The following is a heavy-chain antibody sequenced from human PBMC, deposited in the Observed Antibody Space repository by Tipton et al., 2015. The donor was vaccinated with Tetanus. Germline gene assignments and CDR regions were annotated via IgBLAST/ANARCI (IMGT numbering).Heavy chain of an antibody. CDR2: IYRRGST. Sequence: TLSLTCTVSGGSINSGGYYWTWIRQHPGKGLEWIGNIYRRGSTYYNPSLKSRVTISVDTSKNQFSLKLSSVTAADTAVYYCARDPAVLRFLEWLPDWYFALWGRGTLVTVSS. D-gene: IGHD3-3*01. CDR3: ARDPAVLRFLEWLPDWYFAL. CDR1: GGSINSGGYY. J-gene: IGHJ2*01. V-gene: IGHV4-31*03.